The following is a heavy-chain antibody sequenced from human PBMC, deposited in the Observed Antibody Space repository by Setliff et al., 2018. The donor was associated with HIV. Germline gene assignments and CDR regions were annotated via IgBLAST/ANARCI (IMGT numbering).Heavy chain of an antibody. J-gene: IGHJ4*02. CDR3: TTDASSGWYWYYFDY. V-gene: IGHV3-15*01. CDR1: GFTFSNAW. D-gene: IGHD6-19*01. CDR2: IKSKTDGGTT. Sequence: GGSLRLSCAASGFTFSNAWMSWVRQAPGKGLEWVGRIKSKTDGGTTDYAAPVKGRFTISRDDSKNTLYLQMNSLKTEDTAVYYCTTDASSGWYWYYFDYWGQGTLVTVSS.